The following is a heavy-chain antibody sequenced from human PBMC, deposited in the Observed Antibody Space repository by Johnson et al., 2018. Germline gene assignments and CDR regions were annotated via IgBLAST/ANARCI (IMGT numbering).Heavy chain of an antibody. CDR1: GFTFSSRR. Sequence: VQLVESGGGLVQPGGSLRLSCAASGFTFSSRRMNWVRQAPGKGLEWISFIAGNSDTAYHADSVKGRFTISRDNGKNSLFLHMNSLRADDTAVYYCARDYWYGFDLWGQGTMVSVSS. CDR2: IAGNSDTA. CDR3: ARDYWYGFDL. D-gene: IGHD6-13*01. J-gene: IGHJ3*01. V-gene: IGHV3-48*01.